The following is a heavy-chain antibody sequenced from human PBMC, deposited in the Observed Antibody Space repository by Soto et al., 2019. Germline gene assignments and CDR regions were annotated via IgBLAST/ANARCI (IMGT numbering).Heavy chain of an antibody. V-gene: IGHV3-74*01. CDR2: INSDGSST. CDR3: ARGRLYGGYYYYYTDV. Sequence: PGGSLRLSCAASGVTFSSYWMHWVRQAPGKGLVWVSRINSDGSSTSYADSVKGRFTISRDNAKNTLYLQMNSLRAEDTAVYYCARGRLYGGYYYYYTDVWGKGTTVTVSS. CDR1: GVTFSSYW. D-gene: IGHD2-15*01. J-gene: IGHJ6*03.